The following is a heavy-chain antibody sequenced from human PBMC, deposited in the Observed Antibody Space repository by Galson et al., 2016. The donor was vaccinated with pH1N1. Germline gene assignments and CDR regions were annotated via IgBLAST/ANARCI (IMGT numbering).Heavy chain of an antibody. CDR2: IYPGDSDP. D-gene: IGHD2-21*02. Sequence: QSGAEVKKPGESLKISCTGSGYDFSNYWIGWVRQMPGKGLEWMGIIYPGDSDPRYSPSFQGQVTISADKSMDTAFLQWNSLKASDTAMYYCARHRGGGGGDSYYFDHWGQGTLVTVSP. V-gene: IGHV5-51*03. J-gene: IGHJ4*02. CDR3: ARHRGGGGGDSYYFDH. CDR1: GYDFSNYW.